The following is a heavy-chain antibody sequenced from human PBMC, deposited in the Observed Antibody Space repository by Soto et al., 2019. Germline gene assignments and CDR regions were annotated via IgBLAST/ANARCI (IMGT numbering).Heavy chain of an antibody. Sequence: EVQLVESGGGLVKPGGSLRLSCAASGFTFSSYSMNWVRQAPGKGLELVSSISSSSSYIYYADSVKGRFTISRDNAKNSLYLQMNSLRAEDTAVYYCARGHQGSPRLFDYWGQGTLVTVSS. D-gene: IGHD1-26*01. J-gene: IGHJ4*02. CDR1: GFTFSSYS. V-gene: IGHV3-21*01. CDR3: ARGHQGSPRLFDY. CDR2: ISSSSSYI.